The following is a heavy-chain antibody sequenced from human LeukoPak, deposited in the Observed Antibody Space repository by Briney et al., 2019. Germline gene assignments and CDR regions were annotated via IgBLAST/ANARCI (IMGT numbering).Heavy chain of an antibody. V-gene: IGHV1-2*02. J-gene: IGHJ5*02. CDR1: GYTFTGYY. CDR2: INANSGGT. CDR3: ARVGIVATIDPGT. D-gene: IGHD5-12*01. Sequence: GASVKVSCKASGYTFTGYYMHWGRHAPGQGLEWMGWINANSGGTNYAQKFQGRVTMTRDTSISTAYMELSRLRSDDTAVYSCARVGIVATIDPGTWGQGTLVRVSS.